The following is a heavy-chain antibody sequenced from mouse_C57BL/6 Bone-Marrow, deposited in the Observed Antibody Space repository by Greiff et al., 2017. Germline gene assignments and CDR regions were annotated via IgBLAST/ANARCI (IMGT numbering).Heavy chain of an antibody. D-gene: IGHD1-1*01. CDR3: AALITTVVGGY. J-gene: IGHJ2*01. V-gene: IGHV1-52*01. CDR2: IDPSDSET. CDR1: GYTFTSYW. Sequence: QVQLQQPGAELVRPWSSVKLSCKASGYTFTSYWMHWVKQRPIQGLEWIGNIDPSDSETHYNQKFKDKATLTVDKSSSTAYMQLSSLTSEDSAVYYCAALITTVVGGYWGQGTTLTVSS.